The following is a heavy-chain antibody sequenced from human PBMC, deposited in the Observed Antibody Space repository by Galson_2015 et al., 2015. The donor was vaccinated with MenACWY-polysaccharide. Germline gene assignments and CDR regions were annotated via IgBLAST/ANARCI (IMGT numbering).Heavy chain of an antibody. V-gene: IGHV3-74*01. D-gene: IGHD5-12*01. J-gene: IGHJ4*02. Sequence: SLRLSCAASGFTFSTYWMHWVRQAPGGGLVWVSRIKSDGSSTNYADSVKGRFTISRDNAKNTLYLQMNSLRAEDTALYYCARGYSAYDWGLGTLVTVSA. CDR3: ARGYSAYD. CDR2: IKSDGSST. CDR1: GFTFSTYW.